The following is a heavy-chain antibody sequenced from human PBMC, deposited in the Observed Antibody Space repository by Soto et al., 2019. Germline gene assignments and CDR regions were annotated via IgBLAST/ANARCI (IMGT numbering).Heavy chain of an antibody. CDR1: GFTFSSYA. CDR2: ISYDGSNK. V-gene: IGHV3-30-3*01. J-gene: IGHJ4*02. Sequence: QVQLVESGGGVVQPGRSLRLSCAASGFTFSSYAMHWVRQAPGKGLEWVAVISYDGSNKYYADSVKGRVTISRDNSKNTLYLQMNSLRAEDTAVYYCARLLGGYFDYWGQGTLVTVSS. CDR3: ARLLGGYFDY. D-gene: IGHD3-16*01.